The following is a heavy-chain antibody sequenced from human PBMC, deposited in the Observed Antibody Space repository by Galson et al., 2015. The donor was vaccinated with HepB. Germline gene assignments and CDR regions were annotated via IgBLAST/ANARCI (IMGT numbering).Heavy chain of an antibody. D-gene: IGHD2-2*01. CDR1: GFTFSSYS. CDR3: ARGVLGGYCSSTSCYGVFDY. CDR2: ISSSSSYI. J-gene: IGHJ4*02. V-gene: IGHV3-21*01. Sequence: SLRLSCAASGFTFSSYSMNWVRQAPGKGLEWVSSISSSSSYIYYADSVKGRFTISRDNAKNSLYLQMNSLRAEDTAVYYCARGVLGGYCSSTSCYGVFDYWGQGTLVTVSS.